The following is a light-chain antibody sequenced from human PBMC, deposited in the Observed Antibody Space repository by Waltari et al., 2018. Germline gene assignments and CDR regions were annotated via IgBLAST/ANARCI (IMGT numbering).Light chain of an antibody. CDR1: QTVSTY. Sequence: EIVLTQSPVTMSLSRGEMATLSCSASQTVSTYLAWYQQKPGQAPRLLIYDSINRATGIPARFSGSGSGTDFTLTISSLEPEDFAVYYCQQLYNWPRGAFGQGTKLEI. CDR3: QQLYNWPRGA. V-gene: IGKV3-11*01. J-gene: IGKJ2*01. CDR2: DSI.